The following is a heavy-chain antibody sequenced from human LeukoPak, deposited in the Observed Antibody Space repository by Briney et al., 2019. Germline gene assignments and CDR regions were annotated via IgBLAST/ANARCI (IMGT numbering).Heavy chain of an antibody. CDR3: ARVQQPSGIQGYYHGMDV. V-gene: IGHV3-48*03. Sequence: GGSLRLSCAASGFTFSSYEMKWVRQAPGKGLEWVSYISSGGSATYYADSVKGRFTISRDNAKNSLYLQMNSLRAEDTAVYYCARVQQPSGIQGYYHGMDVWGQGTTVTVSS. CDR2: ISSGGSAT. J-gene: IGHJ6*02. CDR1: GFTFSSYE. D-gene: IGHD6-13*01.